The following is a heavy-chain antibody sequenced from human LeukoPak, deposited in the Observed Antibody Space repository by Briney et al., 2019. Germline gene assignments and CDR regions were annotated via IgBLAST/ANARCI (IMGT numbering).Heavy chain of an antibody. CDR3: ARDRGIVGAKGLDY. Sequence: SETLSLTCTVSGGSISSYYWSWIRQPPGKGLEWIGYIYYSGSTNCNPSLKSRVTISVDTSKNQFSLKLSSVTAADTAVYYCARDRGIVGAKGLDYWGQGTLVTVSS. J-gene: IGHJ4*02. D-gene: IGHD1-26*01. CDR2: IYYSGST. V-gene: IGHV4-59*01. CDR1: GGSISSYY.